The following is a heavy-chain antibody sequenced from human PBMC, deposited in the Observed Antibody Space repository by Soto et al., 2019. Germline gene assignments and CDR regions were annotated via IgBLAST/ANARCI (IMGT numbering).Heavy chain of an antibody. J-gene: IGHJ4*02. CDR3: ALNPPNSSGWYVGNFDY. CDR2: IFSNDEK. D-gene: IGHD6-19*01. Sequence: SGPTLVNPTETLTLTCTVSGFSLSNARMGVSWIRQPPGKALEWLAHIFSNDEKSYYTSLKSRLTISKDTSKNQVVLTMTNMDPVDTATYYCALNPPNSSGWYVGNFDYWGQGTLVTVSS. CDR1: GFSLSNARMG. V-gene: IGHV2-26*01.